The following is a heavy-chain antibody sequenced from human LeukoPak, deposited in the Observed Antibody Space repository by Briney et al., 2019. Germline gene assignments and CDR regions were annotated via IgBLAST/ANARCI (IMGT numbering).Heavy chain of an antibody. CDR3: AELGITMIGGV. V-gene: IGHV3-11*04. CDR2: ITNSGSTT. Sequence: GGSLRLSCVASGFTFSDYYMSWIRQAPGKGLEWISYITNSGSTTFYADSVKGRFTISRDNAKNSLYLQMNSLRAEDTAVYYCAELGITMIGGVWGKGTTVTISS. CDR1: GFTFSDYY. D-gene: IGHD3-10*02. J-gene: IGHJ6*04.